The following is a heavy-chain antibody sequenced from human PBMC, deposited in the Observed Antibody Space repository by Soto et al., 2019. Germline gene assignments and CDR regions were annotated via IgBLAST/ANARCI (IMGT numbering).Heavy chain of an antibody. CDR3: ARVGLLWFGESHFDP. CDR2: IYHSGST. J-gene: IGHJ5*02. V-gene: IGHV4-4*02. Sequence: SETLSLTCAVSGGSISSSNWWSWVRQPPGKGLEWIGEIYHSGSTNYNPSLKSRVTISVDKSKNQFSLKLSSVTAADTAVYYCARVGLLWFGESHFDPWGQGTLV. CDR1: GGSISSSNW. D-gene: IGHD3-10*01.